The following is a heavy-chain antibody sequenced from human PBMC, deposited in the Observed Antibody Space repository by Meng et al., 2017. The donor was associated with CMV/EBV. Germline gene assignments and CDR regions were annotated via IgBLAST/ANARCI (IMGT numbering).Heavy chain of an antibody. V-gene: IGHV3-23*01. CDR3: AKDRGYRTYNGMDV. CDR1: EIAFSSYA. D-gene: IGHD3-10*01. J-gene: IGHJ6*02. Sequence: GESLKISCAASEIAFSSYAMNWVRLPPGKGLEWVSGISGRGDNTHYADSVKGRFTISRDNSRNTLFLQMTSLRAEDTALYYCAKDRGYRTYNGMDVWDQGTTVTVSS. CDR2: ISGRGDNT.